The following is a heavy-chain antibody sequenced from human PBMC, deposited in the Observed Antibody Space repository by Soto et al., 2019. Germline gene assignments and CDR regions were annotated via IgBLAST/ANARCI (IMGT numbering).Heavy chain of an antibody. CDR1: GFTFSSYA. CDR3: AKDRVPAAMPSWFDP. CDR2: ISGSGGST. D-gene: IGHD2-2*01. V-gene: IGHV3-23*01. Sequence: GGSLRLSCAAAGFTFSSYAMSWVRQAPGKGLEWVSAISGSGGSTYYADSVKGRFTISRDNSKNTLYLQMNSLRAEDTAVYYCAKDRVPAAMPSWFDPWGQGTLVTVSS. J-gene: IGHJ5*02.